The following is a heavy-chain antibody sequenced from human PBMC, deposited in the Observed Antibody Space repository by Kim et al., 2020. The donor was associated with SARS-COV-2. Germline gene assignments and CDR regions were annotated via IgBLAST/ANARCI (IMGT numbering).Heavy chain of an antibody. CDR3: ARPKVGATTGFDY. D-gene: IGHD1-26*01. Sequence: SETLSLTCTVSGGSISSSSYYWGWIRQPPGKGLEWIGSVYYSGSTFYNPSLKSRVTLSVDTSKNQFSLKLTSVTAADTAVYYCARPKVGATTGFDYWGQGTLVTVSS. V-gene: IGHV4-39*01. CDR2: VYYSGST. CDR1: GGSISSSSYY. J-gene: IGHJ4*02.